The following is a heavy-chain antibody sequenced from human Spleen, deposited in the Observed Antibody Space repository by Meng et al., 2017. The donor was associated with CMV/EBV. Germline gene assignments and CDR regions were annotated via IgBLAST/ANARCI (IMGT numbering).Heavy chain of an antibody. D-gene: IGHD1-14*01. J-gene: IGHJ4*02. CDR3: VREDATKLTFDH. V-gene: IGHV4-39*07. Sequence: SETLSLTCSVSGDSMGSRSYYWVWVRQPPGKGLEWIGTRSSSGTTYVTPALKSRLSISVDASKNQFSLKVTSVTAADTALYYCVREDATKLTFDHWGQGMLVTVSS. CDR2: RSSSGTT. CDR1: GDSMGSRSYY.